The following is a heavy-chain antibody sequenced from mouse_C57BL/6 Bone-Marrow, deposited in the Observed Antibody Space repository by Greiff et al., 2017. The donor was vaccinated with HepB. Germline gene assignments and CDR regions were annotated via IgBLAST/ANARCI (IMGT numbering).Heavy chain of an antibody. Sequence: QVQLQQSGAELVKPGASVKLSCKASGYTFTSYWMHWVKQRPGQGLEWIGMIHPNSGSTNYNEKFKSKATLTVDKSSSTAYMQLSSLTSEDSAVYYCAEAFGYYGSSRWGTGTTVTVSS. CDR3: AEAFGYYGSSR. CDR1: GYTFTSYW. CDR2: IHPNSGST. D-gene: IGHD1-1*01. V-gene: IGHV1-64*01. J-gene: IGHJ1*03.